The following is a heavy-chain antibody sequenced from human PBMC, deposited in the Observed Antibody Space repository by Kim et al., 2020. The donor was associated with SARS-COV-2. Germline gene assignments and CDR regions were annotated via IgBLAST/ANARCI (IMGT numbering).Heavy chain of an antibody. CDR1: GFTFSSYA. CDR2: ISYDGSNK. Sequence: GGSLRLSCAASGFTFSSYAMHWVRQAPGKGLEWVAVISYDGSNKYYADSVKGRFTISRDNSKNTLYLQMNSLRAEDTAVYYCARDVHYSFDPWGQGTLVTVSS. CDR3: ARDVHYSFDP. D-gene: IGHD3-10*01. V-gene: IGHV3-30-3*01. J-gene: IGHJ5*02.